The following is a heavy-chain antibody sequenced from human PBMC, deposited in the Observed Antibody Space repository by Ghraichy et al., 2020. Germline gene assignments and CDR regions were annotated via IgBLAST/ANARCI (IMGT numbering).Heavy chain of an antibody. CDR1: GGSFSGYY. J-gene: IGHJ4*02. D-gene: IGHD3-10*01. CDR3: AGPFYYYGSGSYYT. Sequence: ESLNISCAVYGGSFSGYYWSWIRQPPGKGLEWIGEINHSGSTNYNPSLKSRVTISVDTSKNQFSLKLSSVTAADTAVYYCAGPFYYYGSGSYYTWGQGTLVTVSS. V-gene: IGHV4-34*01. CDR2: INHSGST.